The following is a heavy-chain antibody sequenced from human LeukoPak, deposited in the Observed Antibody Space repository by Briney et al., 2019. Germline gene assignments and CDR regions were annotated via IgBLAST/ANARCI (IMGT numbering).Heavy chain of an antibody. CDR2: ISWNSGSI. CDR3: AKDYYYDSSGTFDY. V-gene: IGHV3-9*01. Sequence: GGSLRLSCAASGFTFDDYAMHWVRQAPGKGLEWVSGISWNSGSIGYADSVKGRFTISRDDAKNSLYLQMNSLRAEDTALYYCAKDYYYDSSGTFDYWGQGTLVTVSS. J-gene: IGHJ4*02. CDR1: GFTFDDYA. D-gene: IGHD3-22*01.